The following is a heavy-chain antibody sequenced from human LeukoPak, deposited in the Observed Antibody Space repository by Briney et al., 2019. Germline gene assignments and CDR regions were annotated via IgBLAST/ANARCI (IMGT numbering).Heavy chain of an antibody. CDR3: ARDRHRVVVTAIPLVYY. V-gene: IGHV1-2*02. D-gene: IGHD2-21*02. Sequence: ASVKVSCKASGYTFTGYYMHWVRQAPGQGLEWMGWINPNSGGTNYAQKFQGRVTMTRDTSISTAYMELSRLRSDDTAVYYCARDRHRVVVTAIPLVYYWGQGTLVTVSS. CDR2: INPNSGGT. J-gene: IGHJ4*02. CDR1: GYTFTGYY.